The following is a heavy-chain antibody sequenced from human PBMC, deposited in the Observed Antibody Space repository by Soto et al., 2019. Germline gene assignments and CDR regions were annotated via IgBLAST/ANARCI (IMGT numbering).Heavy chain of an antibody. CDR2: NTHSGST. Sequence: SETLSLTCALYGGSFSGYYWSWIRQPPAKGLEWIGENTHSGSTNYNPSLKSRVTISVDTSKNQFSLKVSSVTAADTAVYFCASPTESGMDVWGQGTTVTVSS. J-gene: IGHJ6*02. V-gene: IGHV4-34*01. CDR3: ASPTESGMDV. CDR1: GGSFSGYY. D-gene: IGHD1-26*01.